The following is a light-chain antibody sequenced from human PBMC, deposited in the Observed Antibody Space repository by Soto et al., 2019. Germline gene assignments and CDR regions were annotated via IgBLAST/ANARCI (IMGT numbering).Light chain of an antibody. CDR2: EVT. Sequence: QSALTQPASVSGSPGQSITISCTGTTSDIGAYNYVSWYQHSPGNAPKLMIYEVTNRPSGVSSRFSGSKSGSTASLTITGLQSDDEADYYCSSYTNSITYVFGSGTKLTVL. J-gene: IGLJ1*01. V-gene: IGLV2-14*01. CDR1: TSDIGAYNY. CDR3: SSYTNSITYV.